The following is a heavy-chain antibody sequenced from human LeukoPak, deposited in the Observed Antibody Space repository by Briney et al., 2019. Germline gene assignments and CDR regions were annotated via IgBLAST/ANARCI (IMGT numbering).Heavy chain of an antibody. Sequence: ASVKVSCKASGYTFTGYYMHWVRQAPGQGLEWMGRINPNSGGTNYAQKFQGRVTMTRDTSISTAYMELSRLRSDDTAVYCCATQDTAMPSDFDYWGQGTLVTVSS. V-gene: IGHV1-2*06. CDR2: INPNSGGT. CDR3: ATQDTAMPSDFDY. D-gene: IGHD5-18*01. J-gene: IGHJ4*02. CDR1: GYTFTGYY.